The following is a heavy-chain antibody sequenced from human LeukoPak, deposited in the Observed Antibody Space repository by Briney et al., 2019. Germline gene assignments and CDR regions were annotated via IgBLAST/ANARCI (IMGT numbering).Heavy chain of an antibody. V-gene: IGHV1-8*01. D-gene: IGHD2-15*01. CDR3: ARGAPGSYCSGGSCPYFDY. CDR2: VNPNSGHT. CDR1: GYTFTSYD. Sequence: AAVKVSCKASGYTFTSYDINWVRQATGQGLEWMGWVNPNSGHTGYAQKFQGRVTMTRNTSISTAYMELSSLTSEDTAVYYCARGAPGSYCSGGSCPYFDYWGQGTLVSVSS. J-gene: IGHJ4*02.